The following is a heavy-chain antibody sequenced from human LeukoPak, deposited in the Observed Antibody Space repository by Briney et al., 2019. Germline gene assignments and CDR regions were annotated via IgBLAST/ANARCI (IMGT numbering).Heavy chain of an antibody. Sequence: PSETLSLTCTVSGGFISSTRYFWGWIRQPPGKGLEWIGHILYSGSTSYNPSLKSRVTISVDTSKNQFSLKLSSVTAADTAVYYCARQLRGYSGYDKYYFDYWGQGTLVTVSS. CDR3: ARQLRGYSGYDKYYFDY. CDR1: GGFISSTRYF. D-gene: IGHD5-12*01. J-gene: IGHJ4*02. CDR2: ILYSGST. V-gene: IGHV4-39*01.